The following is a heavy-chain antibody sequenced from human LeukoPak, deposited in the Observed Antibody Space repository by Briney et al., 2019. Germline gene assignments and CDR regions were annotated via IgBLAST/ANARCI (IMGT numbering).Heavy chain of an antibody. V-gene: IGHV3-33*01. J-gene: IGHJ4*02. CDR3: ARDAGDVGARAFDC. Sequence: PGGSLRLSCAASGLTFSNYGMHWVRQAPGKGLEWVAVIWYDGSNKYYADSVRGRFTISRDNSKNTLYLQMNSLRAEDTAVYYCARDAGDVGARAFDCWGQGTLVTVSS. CDR2: IWYDGSNK. CDR1: GLTFSNYG. D-gene: IGHD1-26*01.